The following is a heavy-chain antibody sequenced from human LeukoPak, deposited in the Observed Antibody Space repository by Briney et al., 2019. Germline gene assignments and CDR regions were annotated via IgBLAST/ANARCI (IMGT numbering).Heavy chain of an antibody. Sequence: ASVKVSCKASGYTFTSYGISWVRQAPGQGLEWMGWISAYNGNTNYAQKLQGRVTVTTDTSTSTAYMELRSLRSDDTAVYYCARSRSGYDPTTLSYYMDVWGKGTTVTVSS. CDR2: ISAYNGNT. J-gene: IGHJ6*03. D-gene: IGHD5-12*01. CDR3: ARSRSGYDPTTLSYYMDV. CDR1: GYTFTSYG. V-gene: IGHV1-18*01.